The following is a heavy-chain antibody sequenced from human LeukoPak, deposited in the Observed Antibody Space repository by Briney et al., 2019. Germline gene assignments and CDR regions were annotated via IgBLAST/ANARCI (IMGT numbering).Heavy chain of an antibody. J-gene: IGHJ4*02. V-gene: IGHV3-7*04. D-gene: IGHD5-18*01. CDR2: IKQDGSEK. CDR3: VGGYGWMPDY. Sequence: PGGSLRLSCAGYGITLSELWMNWVRQVPGKGLEWVANIKQDGSEKKYVDSVKGRFTISRDNAKNSVYLQMNSLRVDDTAVYHCVGGYGWMPDYWGQGALVTVSS. CDR1: GITLSELW.